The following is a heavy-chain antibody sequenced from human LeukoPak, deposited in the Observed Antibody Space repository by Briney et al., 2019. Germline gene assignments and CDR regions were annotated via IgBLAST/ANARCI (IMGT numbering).Heavy chain of an antibody. J-gene: IGHJ5*02. V-gene: IGHV4-34*01. CDR2: INHSGST. Sequence: GSLRLSCAASGFIFSGYSMNWVRQAPGKGLEWIGEINHSGSTNYNPSLKSRVTISVDTSKNQFSLKLSSVTAADTAVYYCARDPQFVAARFNWFDPWGQGTLVTVSS. CDR3: ARDPQFVAARFNWFDP. CDR1: GFIFSGYS. D-gene: IGHD5-18*01.